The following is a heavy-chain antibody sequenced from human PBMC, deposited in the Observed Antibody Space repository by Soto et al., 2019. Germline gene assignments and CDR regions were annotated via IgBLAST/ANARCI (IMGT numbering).Heavy chain of an antibody. CDR1: GGSISSYY. J-gene: IGHJ6*03. Sequence: SETLSLTCTVSGGSISSYYWSWIRQPPGKGLEWIGYIYYSGSTNYNPSLKSRVTISVDTSKNQFSLKLSSVTAADTAVYYCASSPYYYYMDVWGKGTTVTVSS. CDR2: IYYSGST. CDR3: ASSPYYYYMDV. V-gene: IGHV4-59*08.